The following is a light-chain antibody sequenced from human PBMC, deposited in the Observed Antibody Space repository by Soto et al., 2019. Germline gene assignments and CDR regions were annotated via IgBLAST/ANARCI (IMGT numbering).Light chain of an antibody. Sequence: EIVLTQSPATLSLSPGERATLSCRASQSVSSYLAWYQQKPGQAPRLLIYDASNSATGIPARFSGSGSGTDFTLTISSLGPEDFAVYYCQQRSYWPPYTFGQGTKLEIK. CDR2: DAS. J-gene: IGKJ2*01. CDR3: QQRSYWPPYT. V-gene: IGKV3-11*01. CDR1: QSVSSY.